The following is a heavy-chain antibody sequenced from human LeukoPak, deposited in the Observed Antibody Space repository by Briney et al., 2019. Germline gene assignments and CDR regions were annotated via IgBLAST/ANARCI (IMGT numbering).Heavy chain of an antibody. CDR3: AKEQDNQLLLSHFDY. J-gene: IGHJ4*02. Sequence: GGSLRLSCTGFIFSNYAVSWVRQAPGKGLEWVSAVSGDGVRTFYADSVKGRFTITRDNSMSTLSLQMNSLRAEDTAVYYCAKEQDNQLLLSHFDYWGQGILVTVSS. CDR2: VSGDGVRT. D-gene: IGHD2-2*01. CDR1: GFIFSNYA. V-gene: IGHV3-23*01.